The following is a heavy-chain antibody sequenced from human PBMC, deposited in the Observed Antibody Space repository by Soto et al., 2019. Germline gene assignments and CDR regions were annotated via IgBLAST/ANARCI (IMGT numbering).Heavy chain of an antibody. V-gene: IGHV4-4*02. CDR3: ARGTPYYYESTGYHYGYFQH. Sequence: QVQLQESGPGLVKPSGTLSLTCAVSGGSISSCDWWSWVRQPPGKGLEWIGEIYHSGSTSYNPSLKSRVAISVDKSKTQFSLKLSSVTAADTAVYYCARGTPYYYESTGYHYGYFQHWGQGTLVTVSS. CDR1: GGSISSCDW. CDR2: IYHSGST. J-gene: IGHJ1*01. D-gene: IGHD3-22*01.